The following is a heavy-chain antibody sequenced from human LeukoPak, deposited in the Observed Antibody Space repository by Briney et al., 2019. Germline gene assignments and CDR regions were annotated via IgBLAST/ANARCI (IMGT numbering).Heavy chain of an antibody. V-gene: IGHV4-4*02. Sequence: PSGTLSLTCAVSGGSISSSNWWSWVRQPPGKGLEWIGEIYHSGSTNYNPPLKSRVTISIDKSKNQFSLKLSSVTAADTAVYYCARYRGGSGYHFDYWGQGTLVTVSS. CDR1: GGSISSSNW. D-gene: IGHD5-12*01. J-gene: IGHJ4*02. CDR2: IYHSGST. CDR3: ARYRGGSGYHFDY.